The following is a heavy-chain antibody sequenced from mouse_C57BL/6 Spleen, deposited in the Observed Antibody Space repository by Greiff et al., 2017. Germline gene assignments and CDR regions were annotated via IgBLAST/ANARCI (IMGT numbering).Heavy chain of an antibody. CDR2: ISGGGGNN. Sequence: EVKLMESGGGLVKPGGSLKLSCAASGFTFSSYTMSWVRQTPEKRLEWVATISGGGGNNYYPDSVKGRFTISRDNAKNTLYLQMGSLRSEDTALYYCARKRGYDYDEGAWFAYWGQGTLVTVSA. D-gene: IGHD2-4*01. J-gene: IGHJ3*01. CDR1: GFTFSSYT. CDR3: ARKRGYDYDEGAWFAY. V-gene: IGHV5-9*01.